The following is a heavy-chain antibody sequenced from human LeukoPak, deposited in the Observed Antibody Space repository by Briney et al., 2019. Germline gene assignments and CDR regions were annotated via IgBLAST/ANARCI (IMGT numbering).Heavy chain of an antibody. CDR3: ARDYYGMDV. V-gene: IGHV3-30-3*01. J-gene: IGHJ6*02. CDR1: GFTFSSYA. CDR2: ISYDGSNK. Sequence: GGSLRLSCAASGFTFSSYAMHWVRQAPGKGLEWVAVISYDGSNKYYADSVKGRFTISRDNSKNTLYLQMNSLRAEDTAVYYCARDYYGMDVWGQGTTVTVSS.